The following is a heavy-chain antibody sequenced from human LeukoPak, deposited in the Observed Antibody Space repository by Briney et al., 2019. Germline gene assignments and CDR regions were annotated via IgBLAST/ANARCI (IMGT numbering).Heavy chain of an antibody. V-gene: IGHV1-24*01. CDR1: GYTLTELS. CDR3: ARGFLKQQPFDY. Sequence: ASVKVSCKVSGYTLTELSMHWVRQAPGKGLEWMGGFDPEDGETIYAQKFQGRVTMTEVTSTDTAYMELSSLRSDDTAVYYCARGFLKQQPFDYWGQGTLVTVSS. D-gene: IGHD6-13*01. CDR2: FDPEDGET. J-gene: IGHJ4*02.